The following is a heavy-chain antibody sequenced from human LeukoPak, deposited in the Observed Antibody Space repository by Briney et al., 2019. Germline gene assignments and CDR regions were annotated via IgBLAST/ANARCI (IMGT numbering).Heavy chain of an antibody. CDR2: IYWSGRT. CDR3: ARGWLEQSFDS. J-gene: IGHJ4*02. Sequence: SETLSLICTVSGGSIRSYYWSWIRQPPGKGLEWIGYIYWSGRTHYNPSLKSRVTISVDTSKNEFSLNLNSVTAADTAVYYCARGWLEQSFDSWGQGTLVTVSS. V-gene: IGHV4-59*01. D-gene: IGHD5-24*01. CDR1: GGSIRSYY.